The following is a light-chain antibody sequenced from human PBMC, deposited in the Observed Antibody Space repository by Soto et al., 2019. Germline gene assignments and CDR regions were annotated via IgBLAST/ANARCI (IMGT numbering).Light chain of an antibody. CDR2: DNN. CDR1: SSNIGNNY. V-gene: IGLV1-51*01. Sequence: QSLLTLPPSVSAAPGQKVTISCSGSSSNIGNNYVSWYQQLPGTAPKLLIYDNNKRPSGIPDRFSGSKSGTSATLGITGLQTGDEADYYCGTWDSSLSAGVFGTGTKVTGL. CDR3: GTWDSSLSAGV. J-gene: IGLJ1*01.